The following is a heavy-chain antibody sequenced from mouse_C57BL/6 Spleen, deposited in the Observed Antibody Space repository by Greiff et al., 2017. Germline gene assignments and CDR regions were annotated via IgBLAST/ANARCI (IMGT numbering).Heavy chain of an antibody. Sequence: VQLKQSGAELVKPGASVKLSCTASGFNIKDYYMHWVKQRTEQGLEWIGRIDPEDGENKYAPKFQGKATITADTSSNTAYLQLSSLTAEDTAVYYCARESSEYDGFAYWGQGTLVTVSA. CDR2: IDPEDGEN. CDR3: ARESSEYDGFAY. V-gene: IGHV14-2*01. CDR1: GFNIKDYY. J-gene: IGHJ3*01. D-gene: IGHD2-14*01.